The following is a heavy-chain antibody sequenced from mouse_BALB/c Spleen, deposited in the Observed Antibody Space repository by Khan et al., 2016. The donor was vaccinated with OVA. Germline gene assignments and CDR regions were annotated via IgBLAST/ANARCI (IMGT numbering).Heavy chain of an antibody. CDR3: ARGASYWYFDV. V-gene: IGHV9-1*02. CDR2: INTYTGEP. CDR1: GYTFTNYG. J-gene: IGHJ1*01. Sequence: QIQLVQSGPELKKPGETVKISCKASGYTFTNYGMNWVKQAPGKGLKWMGWINTYTGEPTYTDDFKGRFAFSLDTSASTAYLQINNLINEDMATYFCARGASYWYFDVWGAGTTVTVSS.